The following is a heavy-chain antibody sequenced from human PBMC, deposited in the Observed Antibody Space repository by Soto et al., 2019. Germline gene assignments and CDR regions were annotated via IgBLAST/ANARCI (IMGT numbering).Heavy chain of an antibody. V-gene: IGHV1-69*13. CDR3: AREGGYSSGWYDFDY. Sequence: SVKVSCKASGGTFSSYAISWVRQAPGQGLEWMGGIIPIFGTANYAQKFQGRVTITADESTSTAYMELSSLRSEDTAVYYCAREGGYSSGWYDFDYWGQGTLVTVS. D-gene: IGHD6-19*01. J-gene: IGHJ4*02. CDR2: IIPIFGTA. CDR1: GGTFSSYA.